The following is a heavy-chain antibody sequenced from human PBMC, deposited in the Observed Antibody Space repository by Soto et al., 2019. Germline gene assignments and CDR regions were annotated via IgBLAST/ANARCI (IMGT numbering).Heavy chain of an antibody. CDR1: GGSISSSSYY. CDR3: ARRSIAVAGTDPFDY. D-gene: IGHD6-19*01. V-gene: IGHV4-39*01. Sequence: QLQLQESGPGLVKPSETLSLTCTVSGGSISSSSYYWGWIRQPPGKGLEWIGSIYYSGRTYYNPSLKSRVTRSVDTSTNQFSLKLSSVTAADTAVYYCARRSIAVAGTDPFDYWGQGTLVTVSS. J-gene: IGHJ4*02. CDR2: IYYSGRT.